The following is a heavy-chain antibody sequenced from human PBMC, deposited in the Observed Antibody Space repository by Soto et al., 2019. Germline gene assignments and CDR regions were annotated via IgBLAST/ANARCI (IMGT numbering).Heavy chain of an antibody. Sequence: GGSLRLSCAASGFTFSNAWMSWVRQAPGKGLEWVGRIKSKTDGGTTDYAAPVKGRFTISRDDSKNTLYLQMNSLKTEVTAVYYCTTGVRDSSGSMRLYSYYDMDVWGQGTTVTVSS. CDR3: TTGVRDSSGSMRLYSYYDMDV. V-gene: IGHV3-15*01. D-gene: IGHD3-22*01. CDR1: GFTFSNAW. J-gene: IGHJ6*02. CDR2: IKSKTDGGTT.